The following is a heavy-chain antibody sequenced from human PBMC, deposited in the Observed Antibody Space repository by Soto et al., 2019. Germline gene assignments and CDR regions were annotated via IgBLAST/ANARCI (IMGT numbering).Heavy chain of an antibody. Sequence: GGSLRLSCAASGFTFSSYGMHWVRQAPGKGLEWVAVIWYDGSNKYYADSVKGRFTISRDNSKNTLYLQMNSLRAEDTAVYYCARVFQLWSGYFSWLIDYWGQGTLVTVFS. D-gene: IGHD3-3*01. V-gene: IGHV3-33*01. CDR2: IWYDGSNK. CDR3: ARVFQLWSGYFSWLIDY. J-gene: IGHJ4*02. CDR1: GFTFSSYG.